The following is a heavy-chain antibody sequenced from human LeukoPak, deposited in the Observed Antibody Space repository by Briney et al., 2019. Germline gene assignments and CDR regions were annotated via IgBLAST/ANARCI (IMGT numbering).Heavy chain of an antibody. J-gene: IGHJ4*02. CDR2: ISPSGGST. D-gene: IGHD3-10*01. V-gene: IGHV1-46*01. CDR1: GYTFTSNY. CDR3: ARDFGSPYLWFGELFHTPNFDY. Sequence: ASVKVSCKAFGYTFTSNYMRWVRQAPGQGPEWMGVISPSGGSTTYAQKFQGRVTLTRDMSTSTDYLELSSLRSEDTAVYYCARDFGSPYLWFGELFHTPNFDYWGQGTLVTVSS.